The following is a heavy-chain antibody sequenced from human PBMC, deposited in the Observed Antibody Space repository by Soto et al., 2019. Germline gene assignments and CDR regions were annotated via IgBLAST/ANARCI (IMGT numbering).Heavy chain of an antibody. J-gene: IGHJ5*02. Sequence: QLQLQESGRGLVKPSETLSLTCTVSGDSMTSSSYYWGWIRQPPGKGLEWIGSIYYSERTSYNSGSTYYSPSLKSRVTISGDTSKSQFSLKLSSVTAADTAVYYCARHTRNQFDPWGQGTLVTVSS. CDR3: ARHTRNQFDP. CDR2: IYYSERTSYNSGST. CDR1: GDSMTSSSYY. V-gene: IGHV4-39*01.